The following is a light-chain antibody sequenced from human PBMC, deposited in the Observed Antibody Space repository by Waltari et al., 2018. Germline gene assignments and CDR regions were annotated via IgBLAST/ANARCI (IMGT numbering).Light chain of an antibody. CDR1: ALPTKY. CDR2: EDS. V-gene: IGLV3-10*01. J-gene: IGLJ3*02. Sequence: SYELTQPPSVSVSPGQPARTTSSGDALPTKYAYWYQQKSGQAPVLVIYEDSKRPSGIPERFSGSSSGTMATLTISGAQVEDEADYYCYSTDSSGNHWVFGGGTKLTVL. CDR3: YSTDSSGNHWV.